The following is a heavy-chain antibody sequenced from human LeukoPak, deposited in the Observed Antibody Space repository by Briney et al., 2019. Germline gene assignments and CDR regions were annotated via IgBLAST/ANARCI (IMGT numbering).Heavy chain of an antibody. CDR2: IYHSGST. V-gene: IGHV4-38-2*02. D-gene: IGHD1-1*01. CDR3: ARDRTTGTTVLDY. J-gene: IGHJ4*02. Sequence: SETLSLTCTVSGYSISSGYYWGRIRQPPGKGLEWIGSIYHSGSTYSNPSLKSRLTISVDTSKNQFSLKLSSVTAADTAVYYCARDRTTGTTVLDYWGQGTLVTVSS. CDR1: GYSISSGYY.